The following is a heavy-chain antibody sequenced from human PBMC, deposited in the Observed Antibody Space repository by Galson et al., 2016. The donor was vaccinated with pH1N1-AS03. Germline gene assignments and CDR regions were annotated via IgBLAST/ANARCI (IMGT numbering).Heavy chain of an antibody. CDR1: GFTFSSYW. CDR2: IKEDGSEK. J-gene: IGHJ6*03. CDR3: SMSGIAASYFHSYYLDV. Sequence: SLRLSCAASGFTFSSYWMSWVRPAPGKGLEWVANIKEDGSEKYYVDSVKGRFTISRDNGKTSLYRQMNSLRAEDTAVYFCSMSGIAASYFHSYYLDVWGKGATVTVSS. D-gene: IGHD6-13*01. V-gene: IGHV3-7*01.